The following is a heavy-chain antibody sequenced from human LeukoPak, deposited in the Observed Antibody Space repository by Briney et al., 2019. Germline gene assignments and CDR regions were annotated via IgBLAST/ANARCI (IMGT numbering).Heavy chain of an antibody. V-gene: IGHV3-23*01. CDR2: ISGSGGST. CDR3: AKDPSPLCYYGSDY. CDR1: GFTFSSYA. D-gene: IGHD1-26*01. J-gene: IGHJ4*02. Sequence: GSLRLSCAASGFTFSSYAMSWVRQAPGKGLEWVSAISGSGGSTYYADSVKGRFTISRDNSKNTLYLQMNSLRAEDTAVYYCAKDPSPLCYYGSDYWGQGTLVTVSS.